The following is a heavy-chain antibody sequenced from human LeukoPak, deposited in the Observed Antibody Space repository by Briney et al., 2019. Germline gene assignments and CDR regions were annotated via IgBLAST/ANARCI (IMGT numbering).Heavy chain of an antibody. J-gene: IGHJ6*02. CDR3: ASLGYSKGYYYGMDV. D-gene: IGHD4-11*01. Sequence: PGGSLRLSCAASGFTFSSYWMHWVRQAPGKGLVWVSRINSDGSSTSYADSVKGRFTISRDNAKNTLHLQMNSLRAEDTALYYCASLGYSKGYYYGMDVWGQGTTVTVSS. V-gene: IGHV3-74*01. CDR2: INSDGSST. CDR1: GFTFSSYW.